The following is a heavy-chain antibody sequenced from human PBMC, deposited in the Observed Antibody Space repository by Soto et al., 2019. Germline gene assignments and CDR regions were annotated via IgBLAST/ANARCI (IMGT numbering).Heavy chain of an antibody. J-gene: IGHJ6*03. CDR3: AKDIIGWGTIFGVGLYYYYYYYMDV. D-gene: IGHD3-3*01. V-gene: IGHV3-23*01. CDR2: ISGSGGST. Sequence: GGSLRLSCAASGFTYSSYAMSWVRQAPGKGLEWVSAISGSGGSTYYADYVKGRFTISRDNSKNTLYLQMNSLRAEDTAVYYCAKDIIGWGTIFGVGLYYYYYYYMDVWGKGTTVTVSS. CDR1: GFTYSSYA.